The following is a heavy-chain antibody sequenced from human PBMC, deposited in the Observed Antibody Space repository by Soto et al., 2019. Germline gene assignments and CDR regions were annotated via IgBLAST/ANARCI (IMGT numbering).Heavy chain of an antibody. D-gene: IGHD1-1*01. CDR3: AKRDDTGRFFFDY. CDR1: GFTFSSYA. Sequence: PGGSLRLSCAASGFTFSSYAMSWVRQAPGKGLEWVSAISASGGSTYSGDSVKGQFTIFRDNSKNTLFLQMNNLRSEDTAVYYSAKRDDTGRFFFDYWGQGTLVTVSS. J-gene: IGHJ4*02. CDR2: ISASGGST. V-gene: IGHV3-23*01.